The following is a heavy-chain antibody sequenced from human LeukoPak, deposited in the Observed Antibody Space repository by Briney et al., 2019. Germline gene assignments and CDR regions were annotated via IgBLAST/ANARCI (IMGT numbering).Heavy chain of an antibody. J-gene: IGHJ6*03. CDR3: ARGLGGWYSESRQYYYYMDV. V-gene: IGHV1-69*05. CDR1: GGTFSSYA. Sequence: SVKVSCKASGGTFSSYAISWVRQAPGQGLEWMGGIIPIFGTANYAQKFQGRVTITTDESTSTAYMELSSLRSEDTAVYYCARGLGGWYSESRQYYYYMDVWGKGTTVTVSS. CDR2: IIPIFGTA. D-gene: IGHD6-19*01.